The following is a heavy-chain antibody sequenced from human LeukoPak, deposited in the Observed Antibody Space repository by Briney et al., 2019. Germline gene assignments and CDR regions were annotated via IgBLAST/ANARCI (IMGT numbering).Heavy chain of an antibody. CDR3: ARARSGDYGDLFDY. V-gene: IGHV4-61*08. D-gene: IGHD4-17*01. CDR1: GGSISSGGYS. J-gene: IGHJ4*02. Sequence: PSETLSLTCTVSGGSISSGGYSWSWIRQHPGKGLEWIGYIYYSGSTNYNPSLKSRVTISVDTSKNQFSLKLSSVTAADTAVYYCARARSGDYGDLFDYWGQGTLVTVSS. CDR2: IYYSGST.